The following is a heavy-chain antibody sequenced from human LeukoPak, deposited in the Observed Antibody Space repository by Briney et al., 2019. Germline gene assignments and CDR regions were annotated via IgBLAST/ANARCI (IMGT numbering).Heavy chain of an antibody. CDR1: GFTFSNYW. V-gene: IGHV3-7*03. Sequence: VGSLRLSCAASGFTFSNYWMSWVRQAPGKGLEWVANIKGDGSYKYYVDSVKGRFTISRDNAKSSVYLQMNTLRAEDTAVYYCATSADSSGNDWGQGTLVTVSS. D-gene: IGHD3-22*01. CDR3: ATSADSSGND. CDR2: IKGDGSYK. J-gene: IGHJ4*02.